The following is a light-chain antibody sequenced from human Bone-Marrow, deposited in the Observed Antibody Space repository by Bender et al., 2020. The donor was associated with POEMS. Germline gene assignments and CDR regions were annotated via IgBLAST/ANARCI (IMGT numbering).Light chain of an antibody. Sequence: QSVLTQPPSASEAPGQRVTISCTGSSSNTGSGYDINWYQHLPGTAPKLLIYGYNNRPSGVPDRFSGSKSGTSASLAITGLQAEDEGDYYCQSYDNSLGGWVFGGGTKLTVL. V-gene: IGLV1-40*01. CDR3: QSYDNSLGGWV. CDR2: GYN. CDR1: SSNTGSGYD. J-gene: IGLJ3*02.